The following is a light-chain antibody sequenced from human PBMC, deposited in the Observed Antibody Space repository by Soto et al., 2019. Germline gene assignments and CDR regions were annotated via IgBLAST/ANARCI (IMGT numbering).Light chain of an antibody. Sequence: DIQMTQSPSSVSAFVGESVTITCHASQRISAFLNWYHQKPGKAPKLLIYSASYLQSGVPSNFSGSGSGTDFTLTINSLEPEDFAVYYCQQRSSWPITFGQGTRLEIK. J-gene: IGKJ5*01. CDR1: QRISAF. CDR2: SAS. CDR3: QQRSSWPIT. V-gene: IGKV1-39*01.